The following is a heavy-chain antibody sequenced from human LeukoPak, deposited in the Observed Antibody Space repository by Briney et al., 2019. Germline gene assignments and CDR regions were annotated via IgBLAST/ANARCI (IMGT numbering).Heavy chain of an antibody. CDR2: LSYAGDNK. J-gene: IGHJ2*01. V-gene: IGHV3-30*03. D-gene: IGHD1-26*01. Sequence: GGSLRLSCAASGFTFSSYSMNWVRQAPGKGLEWVALLSYAGDNKYYADSVQGRFTISRDNSKNTLFLQMNSLRPEDTAVYYCARKNGAYWYLDLWGRGTLVTVSS. CDR3: ARKNGAYWYLDL. CDR1: GFTFSSYS.